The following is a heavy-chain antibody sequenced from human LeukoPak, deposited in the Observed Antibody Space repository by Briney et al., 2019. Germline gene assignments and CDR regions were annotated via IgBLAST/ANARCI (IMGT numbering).Heavy chain of an antibody. D-gene: IGHD4-17*01. V-gene: IGHV1-69*05. J-gene: IGHJ5*02. CDR3: ARDVHGDYGSGWFDP. CDR1: GGTFNNSA. Sequence: SVKVSCKTSGGTFNNSAISWVRQAPGQGLEWLGGIMPLFGTAGYAQKFQGRVTITKDESTRTVYFELTSLTSDDTAVYYCARDVHGDYGSGWFDPWGQGTLVSVSS. CDR2: IMPLFGTA.